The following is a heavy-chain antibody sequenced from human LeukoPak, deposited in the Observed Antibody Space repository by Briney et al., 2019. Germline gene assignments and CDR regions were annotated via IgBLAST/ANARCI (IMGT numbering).Heavy chain of an antibody. V-gene: IGHV1-69*13. J-gene: IGHJ6*03. Sequence: SVKVSCKASGGTFSSYAISWVRQAPGQGLEWMGGIIPIFGTANYAQKFQGGVTITADESTSTAYMELSSLRSEDTAVYYCARDRRVAARPPPSGYYYYYMGVWGKGTTVTVSS. CDR3: ARDRRVAARPPPSGYYYYYMGV. D-gene: IGHD6-6*01. CDR1: GGTFSSYA. CDR2: IIPIFGTA.